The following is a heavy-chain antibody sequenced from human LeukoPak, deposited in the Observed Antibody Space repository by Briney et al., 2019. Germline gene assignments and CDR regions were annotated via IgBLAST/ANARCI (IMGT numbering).Heavy chain of an antibody. D-gene: IGHD4-23*01. CDR1: GNFFIHYR. Sequence: ASSKFSCIGTGNFFIHYRSTSVLQAHGQALESRGWISGFNGKTDYAQRFQGRVTMTRDTSKNTAYMELRSLRSEDTAVYYCARSGILVTGVRMDVWGKGTTVIVSS. J-gene: IGHJ6*04. CDR3: ARSGILVTGVRMDV. CDR2: ISGFNGKT. V-gene: IGHV1-18*01.